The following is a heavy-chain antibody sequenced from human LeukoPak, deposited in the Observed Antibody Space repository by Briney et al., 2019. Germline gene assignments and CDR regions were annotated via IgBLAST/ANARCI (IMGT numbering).Heavy chain of an antibody. D-gene: IGHD3-22*01. V-gene: IGHV4-38-2*01. CDR1: GCSISSGYY. J-gene: IGHJ5*02. CDR2: IYHSGST. Sequence: SETLSLTCAVSGCSISSGYYWGWIRQPPGKGLEWIGSIYHSGSTYYNPSLKSRVTISVDTSKNQFSLKLSSVTAADTAVYYCARTYYYDSSGSIRFDPWGQGTLVTVSS. CDR3: ARTYYYDSSGSIRFDP.